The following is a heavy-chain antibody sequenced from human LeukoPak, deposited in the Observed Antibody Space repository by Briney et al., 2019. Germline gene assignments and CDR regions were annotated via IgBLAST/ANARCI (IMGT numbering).Heavy chain of an antibody. CDR1: GFTFSNYW. Sequence: PGGSLRLSCAASGFTFSNYWMIWVRQAPGKGLEWVGNIKQDGSEKRYADSVRGRFSISRANAQTSLYLQMNSLRAEDTAVYYCARASDPWLQLTWGQGTLVTVSS. D-gene: IGHD5-24*01. J-gene: IGHJ5*02. V-gene: IGHV3-7*05. CDR2: IKQDGSEK. CDR3: ARASDPWLQLT.